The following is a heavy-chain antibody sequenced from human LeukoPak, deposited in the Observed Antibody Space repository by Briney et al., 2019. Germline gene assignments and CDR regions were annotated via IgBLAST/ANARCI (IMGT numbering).Heavy chain of an antibody. CDR1: GYTFTSYG. J-gene: IGHJ6*04. V-gene: IGHV1-18*04. Sequence: ASVKVPCKASGYTFTSYGISWVRQAPGQGLEWMGWISAYNGNTNYAQKLQGRVPMTTDTSTSTAYMELRSLRSDDTAVYYCAREGTIVVVPAANVYYYYGMDVWGKGTTVTVSS. CDR2: ISAYNGNT. D-gene: IGHD2-2*01. CDR3: AREGTIVVVPAANVYYYYGMDV.